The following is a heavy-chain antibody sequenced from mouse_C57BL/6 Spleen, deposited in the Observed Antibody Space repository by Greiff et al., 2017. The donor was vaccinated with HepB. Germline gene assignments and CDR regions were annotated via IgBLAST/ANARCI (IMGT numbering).Heavy chain of an antibody. CDR2: ISYDGSN. D-gene: IGHD1-1*01. CDR1: GYSITSGYY. V-gene: IGHV3-6*01. CDR3: ARYGGAMDY. J-gene: IGHJ4*01. Sequence: EVQLVESGPGLVKPSQSLSLTCSVTGYSITSGYYWNWIRQFPGNKLEWMGYISYDGSNNYNPSLKNRISITRDTSKNQFFLKLNSVTTEDTATYYCARYGGAMDYWGQGTSVTVSS.